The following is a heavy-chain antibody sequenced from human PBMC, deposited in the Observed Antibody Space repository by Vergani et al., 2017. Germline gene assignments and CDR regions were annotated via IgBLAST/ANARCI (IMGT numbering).Heavy chain of an antibody. Sequence: EVQLVESGGGLVQPGGSLRLSCAASGFTFSSYWMSWVRQAPGKGLEWVANIKQDGSEKYDVDSVKGRFTISRDNAKNSLYLQMNSLRAEDTAVYYCARDMSSGYDLRAGFDPWGQGTLVTVSS. J-gene: IGHJ5*02. CDR1: GFTFSSYW. D-gene: IGHD5-12*01. V-gene: IGHV3-7*01. CDR2: IKQDGSEK. CDR3: ARDMSSGYDLRAGFDP.